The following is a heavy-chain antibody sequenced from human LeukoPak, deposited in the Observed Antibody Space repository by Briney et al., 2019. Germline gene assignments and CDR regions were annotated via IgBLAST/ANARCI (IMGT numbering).Heavy chain of an antibody. V-gene: IGHV4-59*01. Sequence: SETLSLTCTVSGGSISSYYWSWLRQPPGKGLEWIGYIYYSGSTNYNPSLKSRVTISVDTSKNQFSLKLSSVTAADTAVYYCARVSPDYYDSSGCALYFDYWGQGTLVTVSS. J-gene: IGHJ4*02. CDR1: GGSISSYY. CDR3: ARVSPDYYDSSGCALYFDY. D-gene: IGHD3-22*01. CDR2: IYYSGST.